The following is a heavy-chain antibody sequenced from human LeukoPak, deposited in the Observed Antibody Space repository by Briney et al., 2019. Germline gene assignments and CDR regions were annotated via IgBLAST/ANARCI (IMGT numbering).Heavy chain of an antibody. J-gene: IGHJ5*02. CDR2: IYTSGST. CDR1: GGSISSYY. V-gene: IGHV4-4*07. D-gene: IGHD3-10*01. CDR3: ARAWTVRGVGWFDP. Sequence: SGTLSLTCTVSGGSISSYYWSWIRQPAGKGLEWIGRIYTSGSTNYNPSLKSRVTMSVDTSKNQFSLKLSSVTAADTAVYYCARAWTVRGVGWFDPWGQGTLVTVSS.